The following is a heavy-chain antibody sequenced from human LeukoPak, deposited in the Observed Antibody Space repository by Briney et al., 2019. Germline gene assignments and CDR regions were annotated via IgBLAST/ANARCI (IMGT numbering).Heavy chain of an antibody. CDR1: EFTCNYYR. D-gene: IGHD2-15*01. V-gene: IGHV3-30*18. CDR2: ISHDGSYK. J-gene: IGHJ4*02. CDR3: AKVRDSGLDRFDY. Sequence: GRSVTLLCSASEFTCNYYRKDWVRQAPGKGLEWVAVISHDGSYKFYADSVKGRFTISRDNSKSTLYLQMNSLRAEDMAVYYCAKVRDSGLDRFDYWGQPT.